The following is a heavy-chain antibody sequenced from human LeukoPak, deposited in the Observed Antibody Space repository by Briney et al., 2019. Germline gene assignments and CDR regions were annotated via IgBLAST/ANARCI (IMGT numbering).Heavy chain of an antibody. CDR1: GFTFSSYA. V-gene: IGHV3-30-3*01. D-gene: IGHD3-22*01. J-gene: IGHJ3*02. Sequence: GRSLRLSCAASGFTFSSYAMHWVRQAPGKGLEWVAVISYDGSNKYYADSVKGRFTISRDNSKNTLYLQMNSRRAEDTAVYYCAREFPLNYYDSRALGAFDIWGQGTMVTVSS. CDR3: AREFPLNYYDSRALGAFDI. CDR2: ISYDGSNK.